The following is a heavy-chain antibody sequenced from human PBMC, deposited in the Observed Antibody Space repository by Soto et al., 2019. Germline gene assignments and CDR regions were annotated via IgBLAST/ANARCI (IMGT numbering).Heavy chain of an antibody. CDR1: GFTFINYA. CDR3: ARKVPGSTSRPDYWYFDL. CDR2: ISGGGDAP. V-gene: IGHV3-23*01. J-gene: IGHJ2*01. D-gene: IGHD3-10*01. Sequence: EVQLLESWGGLVQPGGSLRLSCAGSGFTFINYAMNWVRHAPGKGLEWVSTISGGGDAPFFADSVRGRFTISRDNSKNTVTLQMNNLGVDDTAVYFCARKVPGSTSRPDYWYFDLWGRGTLVTVSS.